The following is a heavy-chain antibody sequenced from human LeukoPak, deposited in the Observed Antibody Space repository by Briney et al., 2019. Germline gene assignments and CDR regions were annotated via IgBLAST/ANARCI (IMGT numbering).Heavy chain of an antibody. J-gene: IGHJ4*02. D-gene: IGHD4-17*01. CDR3: ARLDGDYQADYFDY. Sequence: SETLSLTCTVSGGSISSYYWSWIRQPPGKGLEWTGYIYYSGSTNYNPSLKSRVTISVDTSKNQFSLKLSSVTAADTAVYYCARLDGDYQADYFDYWGQGTLVTVSS. V-gene: IGHV4-59*08. CDR2: IYYSGST. CDR1: GGSISSYY.